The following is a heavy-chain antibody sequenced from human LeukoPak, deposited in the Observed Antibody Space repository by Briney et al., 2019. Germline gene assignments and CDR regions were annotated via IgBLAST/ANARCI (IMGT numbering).Heavy chain of an antibody. Sequence: PGGSLRLSCAASGFTFRSYAMSWVRQAPGKGLEWVSSISASGGSAYYADSVKGRFTISRDSSKSTLYLQMHSLRAEITTIYYCAKNRDDFWSGNDYFDYWGQGTLVTVSS. CDR3: AKNRDDFWSGNDYFDY. V-gene: IGHV3-23*01. J-gene: IGHJ4*02. D-gene: IGHD3-3*01. CDR1: GFTFRSYA. CDR2: ISASGGSA.